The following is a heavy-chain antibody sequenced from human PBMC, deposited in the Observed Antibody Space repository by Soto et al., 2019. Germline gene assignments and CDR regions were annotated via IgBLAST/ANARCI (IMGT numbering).Heavy chain of an antibody. J-gene: IGHJ4*02. V-gene: IGHV3-30*18. CDR3: AKDNVPGIAVAGDYFDY. CDR1: GFTFSSYG. Sequence: QVQLVESGGGVVQPGRSLRLSCAASGFTFSSYGMHWVRQAPGKWLEWVAVISYDGSNKYYADSVKGRFTISRDNSKNTLYLQMNSLRAEDTAVYYCAKDNVPGIAVAGDYFDYWGQGTLVTVSS. CDR2: ISYDGSNK. D-gene: IGHD6-19*01.